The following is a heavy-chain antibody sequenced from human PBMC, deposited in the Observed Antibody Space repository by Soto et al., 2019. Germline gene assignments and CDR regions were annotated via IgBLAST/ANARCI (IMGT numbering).Heavy chain of an antibody. CDR3: AKLSCTSSTCYFPGWFDP. CDR2: VYYSGSS. D-gene: IGHD2-2*01. V-gene: IGHV4-31*03. J-gene: IGHJ5*02. Sequence: PSETLSLTCTVSGDSISGGASFWSWIRQPPGKGLEWIANVYYSGSSYYNPSLKSRLTISVDTTKNQFSLQLKSMTAADTAVYYCAKLSCTSSTCYFPGWFDPWGQGXLVTVYS. CDR1: GDSISGGASF.